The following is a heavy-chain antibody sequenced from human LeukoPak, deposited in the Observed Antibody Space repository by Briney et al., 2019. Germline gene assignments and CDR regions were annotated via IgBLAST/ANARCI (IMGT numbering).Heavy chain of an antibody. Sequence: GGSERLSCAASGFTFSSYWMSWVRQAPGKGLEWVANIKQDGSEKYYVDSVMGRCTISRDNAKNSLYLQMNSLRAEDTAVYYCARTRSSGGLYYFDYWGEGTLVTVSS. D-gene: IGHD6-6*01. J-gene: IGHJ4*02. CDR1: GFTFSSYW. CDR2: IKQDGSEK. CDR3: ARTRSSGGLYYFDY. V-gene: IGHV3-7*01.